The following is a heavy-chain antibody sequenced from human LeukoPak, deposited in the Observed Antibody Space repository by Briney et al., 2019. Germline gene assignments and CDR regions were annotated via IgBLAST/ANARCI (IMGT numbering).Heavy chain of an antibody. CDR2: IYYSGST. CDR3: ARYQWGSKAFDY. V-gene: IGHV4-30-4*01. J-gene: IGHJ4*02. Sequence: SETLSLTCTVSGGSISSGDYYWSWIRQPPGKGLEWIGYIYYSGSTYYNPSLKSRVTISVDTSKNQFSLKLSSVTAADTAVYYCARYQWGSKAFDYWGQGTLVTVSS. D-gene: IGHD1-26*01. CDR1: GGSISSGDYY.